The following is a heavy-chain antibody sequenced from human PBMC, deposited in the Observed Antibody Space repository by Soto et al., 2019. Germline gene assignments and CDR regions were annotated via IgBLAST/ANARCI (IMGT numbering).Heavy chain of an antibody. D-gene: IGHD3-3*01. CDR3: ARDMKFWLGEWLSYGMDV. CDR1: GYTFTSYG. J-gene: IGHJ6*02. Sequence: GASVKVSCKASGYTFTSYGISWVRQAPGQGLEWMGWISAYNGNTNYAQKLQGRVTMTTDTSTSTAYMELRSLRSDDTAVYYCARDMKFWLGEWLSYGMDVWGQGTTVTVSS. CDR2: ISAYNGNT. V-gene: IGHV1-18*01.